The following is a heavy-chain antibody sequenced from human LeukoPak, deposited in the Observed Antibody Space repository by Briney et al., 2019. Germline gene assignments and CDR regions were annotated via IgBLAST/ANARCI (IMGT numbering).Heavy chain of an antibody. J-gene: IGHJ6*03. Sequence: ASVKVSCRASGYTFTSYDINWVRQATGQGLEWMGWMNPNSGNTGYAQKFQGRVTMTRNTSVSTAYMELSSLRPEDTAVYYCARRPGPGTYYYGSGRNQRDYYYYYRDVWGKGTTVTISS. V-gene: IGHV1-8*01. D-gene: IGHD3-10*01. CDR2: MNPNSGNT. CDR3: ARRPGPGTYYYGSGRNQRDYYYYYRDV. CDR1: GYTFTSYD.